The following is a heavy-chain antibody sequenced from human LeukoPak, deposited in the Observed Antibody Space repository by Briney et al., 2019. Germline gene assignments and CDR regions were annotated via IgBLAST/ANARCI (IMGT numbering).Heavy chain of an antibody. D-gene: IGHD4-17*01. CDR3: AKITKATTPNY. V-gene: IGHV3-23*01. CDR2: ITDSGRKT. J-gene: IGHJ4*02. Sequence: PGRSLRLSCAASGFTFSSYAMHWVRQAPGKGLEWVSGITDSGRKTYYADSVKGRFSISRDNSKNTVYLQMSDLRAEDTAVYYCAKITKATTPNYWGQGTLVTVSS. CDR1: GFTFSSYA.